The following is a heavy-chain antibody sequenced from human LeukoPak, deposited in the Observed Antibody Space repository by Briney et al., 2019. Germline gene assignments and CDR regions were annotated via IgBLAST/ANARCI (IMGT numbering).Heavy chain of an antibody. J-gene: IGHJ6*03. CDR2: ISAYNGNT. V-gene: IGHV1-18*01. D-gene: IGHD3-3*01. CDR3: ARVFTQYYDFSSGYYDYYYYYMDV. CDR1: GYTFTSYG. Sequence: ASVKVSCKASGYTFTSYGISWVRQAPGQGLEWMGWISAYNGNTNYAQKLQGRVTMTTDTSTSTAYMELRSLRSDDTAVYYCARVFTQYYDFSSGYYDYYYYYMDVWGKGTTVTVSS.